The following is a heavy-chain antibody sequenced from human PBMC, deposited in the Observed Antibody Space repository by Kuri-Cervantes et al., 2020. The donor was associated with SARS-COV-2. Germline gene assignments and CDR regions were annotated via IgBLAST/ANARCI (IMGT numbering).Heavy chain of an antibody. V-gene: IGHV3-48*03. D-gene: IGHD2-15*01. J-gene: IGHJ4*02. CDR1: GFTFSSYE. CDR2: ISSTGDTI. CDR3: ARDRGEDIVVVAAASAYDY. Sequence: GGSLRLSCAASGFTFSSYEMNWVRQTPGKGLEWVSYISSTGDTIYYADSVKGRFTISRDNAKNSLYLQMNSLRAEDTAVYYCARDRGEDIVVVAAASAYDYWGQGTLVTVSS.